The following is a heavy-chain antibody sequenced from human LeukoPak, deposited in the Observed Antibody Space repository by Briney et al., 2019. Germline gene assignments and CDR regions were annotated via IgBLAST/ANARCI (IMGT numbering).Heavy chain of an antibody. V-gene: IGHV5-51*01. CDR1: GYSFTNYW. Sequence: GESLKISCKASGYSFTNYWIGWVRQMPGKGLEWMGIIYPGDSDTRYSPSFQGQVTISVDKSINTAHLQWSSLKASDTAMYFCARQDSNYALGMDVWGQGTTVTVSS. CDR2: IYPGDSDT. D-gene: IGHD1-7*01. J-gene: IGHJ6*02. CDR3: ARQDSNYALGMDV.